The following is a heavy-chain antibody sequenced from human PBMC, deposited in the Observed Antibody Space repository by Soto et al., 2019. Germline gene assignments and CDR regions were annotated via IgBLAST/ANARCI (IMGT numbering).Heavy chain of an antibody. CDR3: ARMRGLGEISPFFDH. D-gene: IGHD3-16*02. V-gene: IGHV4-59*01. J-gene: IGHJ4*02. Sequence: QVHLQESGPGLVKPSETLSLTCAVSGASLDSDNWSWIRQPPGKGLEWIGYIYPNGRTNYNPSLRGRVAISIDKSKNQFSLRLDSVFAADAAVYFCARMRGLGEISPFFDHWGQGTLVTVSS. CDR2: IYPNGRT. CDR1: GASLDSDN.